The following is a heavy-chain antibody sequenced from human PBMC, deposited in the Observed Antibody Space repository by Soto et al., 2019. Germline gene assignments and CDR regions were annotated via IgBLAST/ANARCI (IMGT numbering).Heavy chain of an antibody. Sequence: QVHLVQSGAEVKKPGASVKVSCKASGYTFTTYGIAWVRQAPGQGLEWMGWISAYNANTDYAQRLQGRVTITTDTSTSTAHMELRSLRSEDTAVYYCARGRYLDYWGQGTLVTVSS. CDR1: GYTFTTYG. CDR3: ARGRYLDY. CDR2: ISAYNANT. J-gene: IGHJ4*02. V-gene: IGHV1-18*01. D-gene: IGHD1-26*01.